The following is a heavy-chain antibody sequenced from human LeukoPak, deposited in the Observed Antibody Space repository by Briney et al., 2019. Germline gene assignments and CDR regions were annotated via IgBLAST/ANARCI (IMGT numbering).Heavy chain of an antibody. V-gene: IGHV3-7*01. CDR2: IKQDGSEK. J-gene: IGHJ3*02. Sequence: GRSLRLSCAASGFTFSSYWMSWVRQAPGKGLEWVANIKQDGSEKDYVDSVKGRFTISRDNAKNTLYLQMNSLRAEDTAVYYCARATAAAGTLDAFDIWGQGTMVTVSS. CDR3: ARATAAAGTLDAFDI. CDR1: GFTFSSYW. D-gene: IGHD6-13*01.